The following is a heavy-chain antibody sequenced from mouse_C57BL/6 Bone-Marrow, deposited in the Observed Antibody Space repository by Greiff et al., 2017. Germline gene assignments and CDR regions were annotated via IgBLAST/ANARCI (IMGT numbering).Heavy chain of an antibody. CDR3: ARGKYPRTWFAY. D-gene: IGHD5-1-1*01. CDR1: GYTFTSYW. CDR2: INPSNGGT. J-gene: IGHJ3*01. Sequence: QVQLQQPGTELVKPGASVKLSCKASGYTFTSYWMHWVKQRPGQGLEWIGNINPSNGGTNYNEKFKSKATLTVDKSSSTAYMQLSSLTSEDSAVYDCARGKYPRTWFAYWGQGTLVTVSA. V-gene: IGHV1-53*01.